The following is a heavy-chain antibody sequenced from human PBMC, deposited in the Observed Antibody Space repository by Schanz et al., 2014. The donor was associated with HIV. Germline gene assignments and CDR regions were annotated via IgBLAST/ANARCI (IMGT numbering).Heavy chain of an antibody. V-gene: IGHV3-30-3*01. J-gene: IGHJ1*01. CDR2: ISYDGSNK. D-gene: IGHD1-26*01. CDR3: SRALPDEWEPAAYFQH. Sequence: QVQLVESGGGVVKPGRSLRLSCAASGFTFSSYAMHWVRQAPGKGLEWVAVISYDGSNKYYADSVKGRFTISRDNSKNTLYLQMNSLRAEDTAVYYCSRALPDEWEPAAYFQHWGQGTLVIVSS. CDR1: GFTFSSYA.